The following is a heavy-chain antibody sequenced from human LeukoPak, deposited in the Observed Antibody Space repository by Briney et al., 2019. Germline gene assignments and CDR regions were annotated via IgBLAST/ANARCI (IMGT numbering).Heavy chain of an antibody. CDR2: IHYSGST. D-gene: IGHD2-15*01. V-gene: IGHV4-31*03. CDR3: ARVGVAAKSSRYFDY. CDR1: GGSISSSDYY. J-gene: IGHJ4*02. Sequence: SLTLSLTCTVSGGSISSSDYYWSWIRQHPGKGLEWIGYIHYSGSTYYNPSLKSRVTISVDTSKKQFSLNLSSVTAADTAVYYCARVGVAAKSSRYFDYWGQGTLVTVSS.